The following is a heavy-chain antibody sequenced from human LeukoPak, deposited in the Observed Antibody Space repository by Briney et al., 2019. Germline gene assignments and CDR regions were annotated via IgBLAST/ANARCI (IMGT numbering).Heavy chain of an antibody. Sequence: SETLSLTCTVSGGSISSYYWSWIRQPPGKGLEWIGYIYYSGSTNYNPSLKSRVTISVDTSKNQFSLKLSSVTAADTAVYYCARQPYYYYGMDVWGQGTTVTVSS. CDR2: IYYSGST. V-gene: IGHV4-59*01. J-gene: IGHJ6*02. CDR3: ARQPYYYYGMDV. CDR1: GGSISSYY.